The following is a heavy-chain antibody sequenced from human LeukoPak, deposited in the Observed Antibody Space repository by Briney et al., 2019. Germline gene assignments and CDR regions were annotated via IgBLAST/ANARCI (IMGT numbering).Heavy chain of an antibody. Sequence: GGSLRLSCVASGFTFNSYAMYWVRQAPGKGLEWVAGVFGSGGSAHYTDSVEGRFTIFRDNSKNTVYLQMSSLRAEDTAVYYCGKTTVGYSSGRYPGWPIDYWGQGTLVTV. V-gene: IGHV3-23*01. CDR1: GFTFNSYA. D-gene: IGHD6-19*01. CDR2: VFGSGGSA. J-gene: IGHJ4*02. CDR3: GKTTVGYSSGRYPGWPIDY.